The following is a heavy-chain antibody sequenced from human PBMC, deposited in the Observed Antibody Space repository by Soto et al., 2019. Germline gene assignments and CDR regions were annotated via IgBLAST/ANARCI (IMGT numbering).Heavy chain of an antibody. CDR1: GFTFSSYW. J-gene: IGHJ6*02. D-gene: IGHD1-1*01. CDR3: ARWVRNNYGADV. CDR2: LNTDGSTT. V-gene: IGHV3-74*01. Sequence: EVQLVESGGGLVQPGGSLRLSCAASGFTFSSYWMHWVRQAPGQGVVWVSRLNTDGSTTNYADSVKGRFTISRDNAKNTLYLQMNSQRAEDTAVDYCARWVRNNYGADVWGQGTTVTVSS.